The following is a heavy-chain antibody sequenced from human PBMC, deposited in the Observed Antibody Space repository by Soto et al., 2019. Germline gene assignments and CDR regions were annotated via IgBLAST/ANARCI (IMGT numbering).Heavy chain of an antibody. J-gene: IGHJ6*02. Sequence: QVQVVQSGAEVKKPGASVKVCCKASGYTFTTYYIYWVRQAPGQGLEWMGVIKPSGGSINYAQKFQGRVTMTRDTSTSTVYMELSSLRSEDTAVYYCARDRGRGGSYYIYFYGMDVWGQGTTVTVSS. CDR1: GYTFTTYY. CDR2: IKPSGGSI. CDR3: ARDRGRGGSYYIYFYGMDV. D-gene: IGHD1-26*01. V-gene: IGHV1-46*01.